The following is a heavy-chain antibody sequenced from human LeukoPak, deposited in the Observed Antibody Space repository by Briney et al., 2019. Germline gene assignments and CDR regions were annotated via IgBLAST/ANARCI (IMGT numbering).Heavy chain of an antibody. J-gene: IGHJ6*02. D-gene: IGHD4-23*01. CDR2: MNPNSGNT. CDR1: GYTFTSYD. Sequence: ASVKVSCKASGYTFTSYDINWVRQATGQGLEWMGWMNPNSGNTGYAQKFQGRVTMTRNTSISTAYMELSSLRSEDTAVYYCARASSSNDYGGKGYGMDVWGQGTTVTVSS. CDR3: ARASSSNDYGGKGYGMDV. V-gene: IGHV1-8*01.